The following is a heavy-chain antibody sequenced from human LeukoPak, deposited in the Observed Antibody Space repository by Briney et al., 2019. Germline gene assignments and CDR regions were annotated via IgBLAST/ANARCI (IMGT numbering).Heavy chain of an antibody. CDR2: SSCSGSL. J-gene: IGHJ4*02. Sequence: SEPLSLTCTVSGHYLSSTGDYWGWIRKPPAKGVEWLASSSCSGSLYYNPTLKSRVPMSVDTSNNQFSLKLSSMTAADTAVYYCETHVWGTSSLLYYFDYWGQGTLVTVSS. V-gene: IGHV4-39*01. D-gene: IGHD6-6*01. CDR3: ETHVWGTSSLLYYFDY. CDR1: GHYLSSTGDY.